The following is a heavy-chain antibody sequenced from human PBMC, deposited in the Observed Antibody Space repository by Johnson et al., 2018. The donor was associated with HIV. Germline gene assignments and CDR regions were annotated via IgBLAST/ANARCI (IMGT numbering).Heavy chain of an antibody. CDR1: GFTFSNAW. D-gene: IGHD3-9*01. CDR2: IKSKTDGGTT. V-gene: IGHV3-15*01. CDR3: TTPGYDTEYAFDI. J-gene: IGHJ3*02. Sequence: VQLVESGGGLVKPGGSLRLSCAASGFTFSNAWMSWVRQAPGKGLEWVGRIKSKTDGGTTDYAAPVKGRFTISRDDSKNTLYLQMNSLKTEDTAVYYCTTPGYDTEYAFDIWGQGTMVTVSS.